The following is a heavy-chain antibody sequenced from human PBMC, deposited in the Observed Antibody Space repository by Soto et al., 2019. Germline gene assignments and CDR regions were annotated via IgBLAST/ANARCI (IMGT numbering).Heavy chain of an antibody. CDR3: AKVPSSLEVVAGYGCV. D-gene: IGHD2-21*01. CDR1: GYTFNSYG. Sequence: GGLVEISCKASGYTFNSYGISWVRQGPGQGVGWVGWVRGYNGNTNNAQKLQGRVTKTTDTATSTAHMELRSLRSDDTAGNYRAKVPSSLEVVAGYGCVWGEESTRAVSS. CDR2: VRGYNGNT. V-gene: IGHV1-18*01. J-gene: IGHJ6*04.